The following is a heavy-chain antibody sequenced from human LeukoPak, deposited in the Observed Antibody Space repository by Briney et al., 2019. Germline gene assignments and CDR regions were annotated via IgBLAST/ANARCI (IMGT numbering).Heavy chain of an antibody. V-gene: IGHV4-59*12. CDR2: IYYSGST. D-gene: IGHD6-13*01. Sequence: SETLSLTCTVSGGSISSYYWSWIRQPPGKGLEWIGYIYYSGSTNYNPSLKSRVTISVDTSKNQFSLKLSSVTAADTAVYYCARDIAAAGIDLVGFDPWGQGTLVTVSS. CDR1: GGSISSYY. CDR3: ARDIAAAGIDLVGFDP. J-gene: IGHJ5*02.